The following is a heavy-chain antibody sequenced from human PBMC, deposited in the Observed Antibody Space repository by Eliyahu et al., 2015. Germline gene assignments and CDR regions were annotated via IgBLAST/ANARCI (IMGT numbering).Heavy chain of an antibody. Sequence: QVQLVQSGAEVKKPGASLKVSCKASGYTFTSYXXHWVRQAPGQGLEWMGIINPSGGTTSYAQKFQDRVTMTRDTSTSTVYMELSSLRSEDTAVYYCAGGRLTYTSSGRWFDPWGQGTLVTVSS. CDR1: GYTFTSYX. D-gene: IGHD6-13*01. CDR2: INPSGGTT. J-gene: IGHJ5*02. CDR3: AGGRLTYTSSGRWFDP. V-gene: IGHV1-46*01.